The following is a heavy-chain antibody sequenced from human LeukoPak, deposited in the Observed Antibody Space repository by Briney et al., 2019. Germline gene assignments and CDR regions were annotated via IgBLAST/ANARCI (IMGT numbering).Heavy chain of an antibody. CDR1: GLNFGESA. CDR2: ISADGGSA. V-gene: IGHV3-43*02. Sequence: GGSLRLSCVAPGLNFGESAMHWVRQAPGKGLEWVSLISADGGSAFSADSVKGRFSISRDNSKNSLYLQMDSLRSEDTAMYYCAKESGKFDYWGQGTLVVVSS. CDR3: AKESGKFDY. J-gene: IGHJ4*02.